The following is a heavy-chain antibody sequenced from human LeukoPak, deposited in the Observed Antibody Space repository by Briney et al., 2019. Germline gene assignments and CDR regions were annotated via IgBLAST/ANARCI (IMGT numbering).Heavy chain of an antibody. CDR3: ASSSGGFNWFDP. CDR1: GFTFSRYW. J-gene: IGHJ5*02. V-gene: IGHV3-74*01. Sequence: PGGSLRLSCPASGFTFSRYWMHWVRQAPGKGRVWVSRINSDGSSTNYADSVKGRFTISRDNAKNTLYLLMNSLRVEDTAVYYCASSSGGFNWFDPWGQGTLVTVSS. CDR2: INSDGSST. D-gene: IGHD6-19*01.